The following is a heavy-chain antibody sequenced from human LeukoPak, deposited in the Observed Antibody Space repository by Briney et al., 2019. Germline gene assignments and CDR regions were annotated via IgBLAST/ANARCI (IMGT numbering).Heavy chain of an antibody. CDR1: GFTFSSYA. Sequence: PGGSLRLSCAASGFTFSSYAMHWVRQAPGKGLEWVAVISYDGSNKYYADSVKGRFTISRDNAKNSLYLQMNSLRAEDTALYYCARYSGSSFLRFFDYWGQGTLVTVSS. D-gene: IGHD6-6*01. CDR3: ARYSGSSFLRFFDY. J-gene: IGHJ4*02. V-gene: IGHV3-30*04. CDR2: ISYDGSNK.